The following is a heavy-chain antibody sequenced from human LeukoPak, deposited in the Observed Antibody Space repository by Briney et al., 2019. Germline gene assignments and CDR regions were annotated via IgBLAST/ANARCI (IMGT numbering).Heavy chain of an antibody. CDR2: IYYSGST. J-gene: IGHJ5*02. CDR1: GVSIRSYY. V-gene: IGHV4-59*01. Sequence: SETLSLTCTVSGVSIRSYYWIWIRQPPGNGREWIGYIYYSGSTNYNTSLKSRVTISVDTSQHQFYLKLSSVTAAATAVYYCAIAAFGAGFATWGKGTLVNVSS. D-gene: IGHD3-10*01. CDR3: AIAAFGAGFAT.